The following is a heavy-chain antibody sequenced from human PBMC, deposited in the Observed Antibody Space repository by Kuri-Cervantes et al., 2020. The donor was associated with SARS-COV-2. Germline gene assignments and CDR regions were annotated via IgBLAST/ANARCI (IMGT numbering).Heavy chain of an antibody. J-gene: IGHJ4*02. CDR1: GFTFSTYS. V-gene: IGHV3-74*01. CDR2: INSDGSTT. D-gene: IGHD6-19*01. Sequence: GGSLRLSCAASGFTFSTYSMHWVRQAPGKGLVWVSRINSDGSTTSYADSVKGRFTISRDNSKNTLYLQMNSLRAEDTAVYYCATELTYSSGWYGVWDYWGQGTLVTVSS. CDR3: ATELTYSSGWYGVWDY.